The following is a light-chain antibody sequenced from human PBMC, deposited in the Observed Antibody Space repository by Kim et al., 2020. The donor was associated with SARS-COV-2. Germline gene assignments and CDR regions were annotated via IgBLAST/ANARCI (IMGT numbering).Light chain of an antibody. CDR2: DAS. CDR3: QQRGNWPPAGT. J-gene: IGKJ2*01. Sequence: SPGERATRACRASQSVSSHLAWYQQKPGQAPRLLIYDASNRATGIPARFSGSGSGTDFTLTISSLEPEDFAVYYCQQRGNWPPAGTFGQGTKLEI. V-gene: IGKV3-11*01. CDR1: QSVSSH.